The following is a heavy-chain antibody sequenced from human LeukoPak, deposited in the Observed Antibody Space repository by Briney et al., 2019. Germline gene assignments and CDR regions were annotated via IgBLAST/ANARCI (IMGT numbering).Heavy chain of an antibody. D-gene: IGHD4-17*01. V-gene: IGHV3-74*01. CDR2: INGVVTNT. Sequence: GGSLRLSCAASLVTFSIHWMRCAPEAPGAGLLCVSRINGVVTNTANTQSLKSPFSISPDKTQKTRCLQMYRLRADDTAVYYCVRARTTVPNLVDYWGQGTLVTVSS. CDR3: VRARTTVPNLVDY. J-gene: IGHJ4*02. CDR1: LVTFSIHW.